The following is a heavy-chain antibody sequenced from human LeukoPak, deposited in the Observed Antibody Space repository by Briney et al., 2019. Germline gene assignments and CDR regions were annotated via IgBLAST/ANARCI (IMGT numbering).Heavy chain of an antibody. Sequence: GGSLRLSRAASGFTLSDHFMDWVRQTPGRGLEWVSYITSSSSTIYYADSVRGRFTISRDNAKNSLYLQMNSLRDEDTAVYYCARVDWMIGAFDIWGQGTMVTVSS. V-gene: IGHV3-48*02. CDR3: ARVDWMIGAFDI. CDR2: ITSSSSTI. J-gene: IGHJ3*02. CDR1: GFTLSDHF. D-gene: IGHD3-22*01.